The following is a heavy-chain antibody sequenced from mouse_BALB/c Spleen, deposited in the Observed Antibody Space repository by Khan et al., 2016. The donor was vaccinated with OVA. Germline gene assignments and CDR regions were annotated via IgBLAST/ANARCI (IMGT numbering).Heavy chain of an antibody. CDR2: IDTANGNT. D-gene: IGHD1-2*01. CDR1: GFNIKDTY. J-gene: IGHJ4*01. Sequence: VQLQQSGAELMKPGASVKLSCTVSGFNIKDTYMHWVKLRPEQGLEWIGRIDTANGNTKYDPKFQGKATITADTSSNTTFLQLNSLTSDDTDAYCCAYALLLYSFDYWGQGTAVTVSS. V-gene: IGHV14-3*02. CDR3: AYALLLYSFDY.